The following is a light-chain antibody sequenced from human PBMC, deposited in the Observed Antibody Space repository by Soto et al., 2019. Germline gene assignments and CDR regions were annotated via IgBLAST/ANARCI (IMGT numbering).Light chain of an antibody. CDR1: QSISRY. CDR3: HQYFTSPYA. Sequence: DIQMTQSPSSLSASLGDRVTIACRASQSISRYLNWYQHKPGKAPNLLIYAASSLKPGVPSRFSGSGSGTDFTLTITNLQAEDVAIYYCHQYFTSPYAFGQGTRLEI. J-gene: IGKJ2*01. V-gene: IGKV1-39*01. CDR2: AAS.